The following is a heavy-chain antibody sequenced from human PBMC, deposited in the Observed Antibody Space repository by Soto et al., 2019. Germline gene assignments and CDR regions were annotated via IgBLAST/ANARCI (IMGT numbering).Heavy chain of an antibody. V-gene: IGHV4-31*03. CDR3: ARERLRYFDWLFDY. CDR2: IYYSGST. CDR1: GGSISSGGYY. D-gene: IGHD3-9*01. Sequence: SETLSLTCTVSGGSISSGGYYWSWIRQHPGKGLEWIGYIYYSGSTYYNPSLKSRVTISVDTSKNQFSLKLSSVTAADTAVYYCARERLRYFDWLFDYWGQGTLVTVSS. J-gene: IGHJ4*02.